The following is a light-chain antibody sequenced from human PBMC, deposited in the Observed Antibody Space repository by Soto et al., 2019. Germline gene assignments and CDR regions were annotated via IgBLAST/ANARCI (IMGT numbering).Light chain of an antibody. CDR1: NIGSKS. CDR3: QVWDSSSDHVV. CDR2: YDS. Sequence: SSELTQPPSVSVAPGKTARITCGGTNIGSKSVHWYQQKPGQAPVLVIYYDSDRPSGIPERFSGSNSGNTATLTISRVEAEDEADYYCQVWDSSSDHVVFGGGTKLTVL. J-gene: IGLJ2*01. V-gene: IGLV3-21*04.